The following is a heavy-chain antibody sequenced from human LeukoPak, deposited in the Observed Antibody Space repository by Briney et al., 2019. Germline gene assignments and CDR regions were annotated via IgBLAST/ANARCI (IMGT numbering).Heavy chain of an antibody. CDR2: IYYSGST. J-gene: IGHJ4*02. Sequence: RSSETLSLTCAVYGGSFSGYYWSWIRQPPGKGLEWIGSIYYSGSTYYNPSLKSRVTISVDTSKNQFSLKLSSVTAADTAVYYCARGSSWYGSDYWGQGTLVTVSS. D-gene: IGHD6-13*01. CDR3: ARGSSWYGSDY. V-gene: IGHV4-34*01. CDR1: GGSFSGYY.